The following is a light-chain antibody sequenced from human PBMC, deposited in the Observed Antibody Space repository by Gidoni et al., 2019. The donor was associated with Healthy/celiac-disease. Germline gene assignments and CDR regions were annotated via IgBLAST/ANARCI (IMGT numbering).Light chain of an antibody. CDR2: GAS. CDR1: QSVSSSY. Sequence: EIVLTKSPGTLSLSPGERATLSCRASQSVSSSYLAWYQQKPGQAPRLLIYGASSRATGIPDRLSGSGSGTDFTLTISRLEPEDFAVYYCQQYGSSPVFGGGTKVEIK. CDR3: QQYGSSPV. V-gene: IGKV3-20*01. J-gene: IGKJ4*01.